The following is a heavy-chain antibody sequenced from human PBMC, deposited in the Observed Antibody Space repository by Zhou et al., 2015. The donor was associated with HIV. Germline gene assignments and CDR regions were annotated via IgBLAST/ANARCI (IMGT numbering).Heavy chain of an antibody. Sequence: QVQLVESGGGVVQPGRSLRLSCATSGFDFINYGMHWVRQAPGKGLEWVAVIWYDGSNKYYADSVKGRFTISRDNSKNTLYLQMNGLRAEDTAVYYCAKVPSSGYYYGMDVWGQGTTVTVSS. V-gene: IGHV3-33*06. CDR2: IWYDGSNK. CDR3: AKVPSSGYYYGMDV. D-gene: IGHD6-19*01. J-gene: IGHJ6*02. CDR1: GFDFINYG.